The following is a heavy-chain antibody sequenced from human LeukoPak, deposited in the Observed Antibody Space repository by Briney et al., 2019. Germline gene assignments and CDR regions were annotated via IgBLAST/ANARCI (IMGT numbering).Heavy chain of an antibody. CDR3: ARDGGSYWFDP. CDR2: INSDGSST. CDR1: GFTFSSYW. V-gene: IGHV3-74*01. J-gene: IGHJ5*02. D-gene: IGHD3-16*01. Sequence: PGGSLRLSCAASGFTFSSYWMHWVRQAPGKGLVWVSRINSDGSSTSYADSVQGRFTISRDNAKNTLYLQMNSLRAEDTAVYYCARDGGSYWFDPWGQGTLVTVSS.